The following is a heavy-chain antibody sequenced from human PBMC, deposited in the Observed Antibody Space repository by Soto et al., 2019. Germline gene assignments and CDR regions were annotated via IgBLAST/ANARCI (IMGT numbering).Heavy chain of an antibody. CDR1: GYSFTSLD. D-gene: IGHD1-26*01. V-gene: IGHV1-8*01. CDR2: MQPSTGRT. J-gene: IGHJ4*02. CDR3: ARGVSAGVDY. Sequence: ASVKVSCKASGYSFTSLDINWVRQTAGQGLEWMGWMQPSTGRTGYAQKFQGRVTMTRDTSINTAYMELTTLTSDDTAFYYCARGVSAGVDYWGQGTLVTISS.